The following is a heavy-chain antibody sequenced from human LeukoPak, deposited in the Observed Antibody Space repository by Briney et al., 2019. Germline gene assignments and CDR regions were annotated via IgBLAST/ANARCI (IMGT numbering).Heavy chain of an antibody. J-gene: IGHJ4*02. CDR2: IYYSGST. Sequence: SETLSLTCTVSGGSIGGFCWTWIRQPPGKGLEWIGYIYYSGSTNYNPSLRSRVTISVDTSKNQFSLRLSSVTAADTAVYYCGRLYGGNALRGVDYWGQGTLVTVSS. CDR1: GGSIGGFC. D-gene: IGHD4-23*01. CDR3: GRLYGGNALRGVDY. V-gene: IGHV4-59*01.